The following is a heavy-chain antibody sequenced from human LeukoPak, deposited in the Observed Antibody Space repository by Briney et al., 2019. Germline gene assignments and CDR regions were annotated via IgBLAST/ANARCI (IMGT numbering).Heavy chain of an antibody. CDR1: GGSISSGDYY. CDR3: ARRSYFGFESENWFDP. CDR2: IYYSGST. D-gene: IGHD3-10*01. Sequence: PSETLSLTCTVSGGSISSGDYYWSWIRQPPGKGLEWIGYIYYSGSTYYNPSLKSRVTISVDTSKNQFSLKLSSVTAADTAVYYCARRSYFGFESENWFDPWGQGTLVTVSS. J-gene: IGHJ5*02. V-gene: IGHV4-30-4*01.